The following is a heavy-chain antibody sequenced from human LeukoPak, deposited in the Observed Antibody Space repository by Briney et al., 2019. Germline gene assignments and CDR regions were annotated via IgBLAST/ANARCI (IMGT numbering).Heavy chain of an antibody. D-gene: IGHD2-2*01. V-gene: IGHV3-7*01. J-gene: IGHJ4*02. CDR1: GFIFSDFS. CDR3: ARPRGCGSARCNNFDY. Sequence: LGGSLTLSCTVSGFIFSDFSMSWVRQAPGKGLEWVAKMSEDGNEIFYVDSVKGRFTISRDNTKKSLYLQLNSLRPEDSAVYYCARPRGCGSARCNNFDYWGQGTLVTVSS. CDR2: MSEDGNEI.